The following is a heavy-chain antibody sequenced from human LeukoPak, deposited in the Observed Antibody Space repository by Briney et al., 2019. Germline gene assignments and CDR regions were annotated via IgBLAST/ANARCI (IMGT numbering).Heavy chain of an antibody. CDR1: GYSFTSYW. D-gene: IGHD1-20*01. Sequence: GESLKISCKASGYSFTSYWISWVRHMPGQGLEWMGIIYPGDSDTRYSPSFQGQVTISADKSISTAYLQWSSLEASDTAMYYCARHPAYNWNPDYWGQGTLVSVSS. J-gene: IGHJ4*02. CDR2: IYPGDSDT. V-gene: IGHV5-51*01. CDR3: ARHPAYNWNPDY.